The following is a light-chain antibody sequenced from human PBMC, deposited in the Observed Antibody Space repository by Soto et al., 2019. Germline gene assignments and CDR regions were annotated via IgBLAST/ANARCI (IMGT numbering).Light chain of an antibody. CDR2: RAS. Sequence: EIVMTQSPATLSVSPGERATLSCRASQRVSNRLAGYQQRPCQAPRLLIYRASARATGIPARVSSSGSGTEFPLTVSSLQSEDFAIYYCQQSSDWPRTFGQGTKVEIK. V-gene: IGKV3-15*01. J-gene: IGKJ1*01. CDR1: QRVSNR. CDR3: QQSSDWPRT.